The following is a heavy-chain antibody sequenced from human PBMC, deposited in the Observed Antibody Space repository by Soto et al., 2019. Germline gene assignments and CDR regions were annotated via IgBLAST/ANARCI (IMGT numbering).Heavy chain of an antibody. Sequence: GGSLRLSCAASEFTFSSYSMNWVRQAPGKGLEWVSYISSSSSATYYADSVKGRFTISRDNAENSLYLQMNSLRAEDTAVYYCAKGSPEGYYDSSGYRVHYYYYGMDVWGQGTTVTVSS. CDR2: ISSSSSAT. CDR3: AKGSPEGYYDSSGYRVHYYYYGMDV. V-gene: IGHV3-48*01. J-gene: IGHJ6*02. D-gene: IGHD3-22*01. CDR1: EFTFSSYS.